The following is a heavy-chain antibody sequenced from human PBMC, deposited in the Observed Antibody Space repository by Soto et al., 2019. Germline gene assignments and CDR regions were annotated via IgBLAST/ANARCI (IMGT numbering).Heavy chain of an antibody. CDR1: GYTFTSYA. CDR2: INAGNGNT. CDR3: ARSEYCSGGSCYGMEYFQH. J-gene: IGHJ1*01. Sequence: ASVKVSCKASGYTFTSYAMHWVRQAPGQRLEWMGWINAGNGNTKYSQKFQGRVTITRDTSASTAYMELSSLRSEDTAVYYCARSEYCSGGSCYGMEYFQHCGQRILVTVSP. D-gene: IGHD2-15*01. V-gene: IGHV1-3*01.